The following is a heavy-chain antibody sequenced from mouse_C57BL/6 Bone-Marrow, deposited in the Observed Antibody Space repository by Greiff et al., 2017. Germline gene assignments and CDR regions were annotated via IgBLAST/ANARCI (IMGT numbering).Heavy chain of an antibody. D-gene: IGHD1-1*01. Sequence: VQLQQSGAELVRPGASVKLSCTASGFNIKDYYMHWVKQRPEQGLEWIGRIDPEDGDTEYAPKFQGKATMTADISSKTAYLQLSSLTSEDTAVYYCTSPIITTEYFDYWGQGTTLTVSS. V-gene: IGHV14-1*01. CDR3: TSPIITTEYFDY. J-gene: IGHJ2*01. CDR2: IDPEDGDT. CDR1: GFNIKDYY.